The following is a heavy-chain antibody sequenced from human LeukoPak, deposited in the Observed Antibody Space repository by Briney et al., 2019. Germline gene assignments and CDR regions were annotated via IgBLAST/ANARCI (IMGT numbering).Heavy chain of an antibody. CDR3: ARRGDYYDSSGYYRPDYYYYYMDV. CDR2: IIPIYGTA. J-gene: IGHJ6*03. CDR1: GGTFSSYA. V-gene: IGHV1-69*05. Sequence: SVKVSCKASGGTFSSYAISWVRQAPGQGLEWMGGIIPIYGTANYAQKFQGRVTITTDESTSTAYMELSSLRSEDTAVYYCARRGDYYDSSGYYRPDYYYYYMDVWGKGTTVTVSS. D-gene: IGHD3-22*01.